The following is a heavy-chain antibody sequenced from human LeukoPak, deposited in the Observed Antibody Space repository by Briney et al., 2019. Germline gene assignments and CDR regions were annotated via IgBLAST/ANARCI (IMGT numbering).Heavy chain of an antibody. V-gene: IGHV4-34*01. CDR3: ARGLSSERRNWFDP. Sequence: SETLSLTCAVYGGSFSGYCWSWIRQPPGKGLEWIGEINHGGSTSYNPSLKSRVTISVDTSKNQFSLKLSSVTAADTAVYYCARGLSSERRNWFDPWGQGTLVTVSS. CDR1: GGSFSGYC. J-gene: IGHJ5*02. D-gene: IGHD6-19*01. CDR2: INHGGST.